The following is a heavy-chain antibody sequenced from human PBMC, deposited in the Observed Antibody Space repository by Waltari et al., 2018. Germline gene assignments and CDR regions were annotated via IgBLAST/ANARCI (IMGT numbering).Heavy chain of an antibody. V-gene: IGHV3-23*01. D-gene: IGHD6-6*01. Sequence: EVQLLESGGGLVQPGGSLRLSCAASGFTFSSYAMSWVRQAPGKGLEWVSAISGRGGSTYYADSGKGRFTISRDNSKNTLYLQMNSLRAEDTAVYYCAKDRRLDEYYFDYWGQGTLVTVSS. CDR1: GFTFSSYA. CDR3: AKDRRLDEYYFDY. J-gene: IGHJ4*02. CDR2: ISGRGGST.